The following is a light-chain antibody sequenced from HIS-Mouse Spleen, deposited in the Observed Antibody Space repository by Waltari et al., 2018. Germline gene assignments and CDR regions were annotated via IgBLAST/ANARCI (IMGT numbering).Light chain of an antibody. CDR3: QQHHSYPPT. J-gene: IGKJ1*01. CDR2: AAS. CDR1: EGISSS. Sequence: DIQLTQSPSFLPASVGHRVTITCPASEGISSSLAGYQQKPGKAPQLLMYAASTMQSGVPSRFSGSGSGTEFTHTFCRLQPRDFATYDCQQHHSYPPTFGEGTKVEIK. V-gene: IGKV1-9*01.